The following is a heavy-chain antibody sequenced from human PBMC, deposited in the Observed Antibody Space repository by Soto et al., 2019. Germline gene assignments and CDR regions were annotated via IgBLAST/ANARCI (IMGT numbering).Heavy chain of an antibody. Sequence: EVQLLESGGGLVQPGGSLRLSCAASGFTFSSYAMSWVRQAPGKGLEWVSAIRGSGDSTYYADSVKGRFTMSRDNSKNPLYLQMKSLRAEDTAVYYCAKGVLGYCTSTSCHAYWFDPWGQGTLVTVSS. D-gene: IGHD2-2*01. J-gene: IGHJ5*02. CDR2: IRGSGDST. V-gene: IGHV3-23*01. CDR3: AKGVLGYCTSTSCHAYWFDP. CDR1: GFTFSSYA.